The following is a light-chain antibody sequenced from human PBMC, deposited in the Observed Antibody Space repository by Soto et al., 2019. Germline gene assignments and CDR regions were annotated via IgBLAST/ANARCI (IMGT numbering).Light chain of an antibody. CDR2: GAS. V-gene: IGKV3-20*01. CDR3: QQYGSSPYT. CDR1: QSVSSSH. Sequence: ELVLTQSPGTLSLSPGERATLSCRASQSVSSSHLVWYPLKPGQATRLLIYGASSRATGIPDRFSGSMSGKNFTLTISKLAPEDFAKYDCQQYGSSPYTFGRGIKLEIK. J-gene: IGKJ2*01.